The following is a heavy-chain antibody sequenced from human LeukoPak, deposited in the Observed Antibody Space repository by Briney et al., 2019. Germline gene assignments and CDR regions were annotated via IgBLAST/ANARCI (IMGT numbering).Heavy chain of an antibody. D-gene: IGHD6-13*01. CDR1: GYTFTGHY. Sequence: APVKVSCKASGYTFTGHYMHWVRQAPGQGFEWMGWINPNSGGTNYAQKFQGRVTMTRDTSISTAYMELSRLRSDDTAVYYCARVAGYSNLLDYWGQGTLVTVSS. V-gene: IGHV1-2*02. CDR2: INPNSGGT. CDR3: ARVAGYSNLLDY. J-gene: IGHJ4*02.